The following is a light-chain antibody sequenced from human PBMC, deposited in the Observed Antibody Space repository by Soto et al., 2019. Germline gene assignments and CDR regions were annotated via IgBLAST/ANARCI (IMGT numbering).Light chain of an antibody. CDR3: HQRRNWPRT. V-gene: IGKV3-11*01. J-gene: IGKJ1*01. Sequence: EIVLTQSPATLSLSPGERATLSCRASQSVSSFLAWYQQKPGQAPRLLIYDASSRATGIPARFSGSGSGTDFTLTISSLEPEDFAVYYCHQRRNWPRTFGQGTKVDIK. CDR1: QSVSSF. CDR2: DAS.